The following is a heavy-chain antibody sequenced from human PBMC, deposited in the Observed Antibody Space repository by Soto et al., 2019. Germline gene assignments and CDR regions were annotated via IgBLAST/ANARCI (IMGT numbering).Heavy chain of an antibody. D-gene: IGHD2-15*01. CDR1: GGSISSGGYY. V-gene: IGHV4-31*03. Sequence: QVQLQESGPGLVKPSQTLSLTCTVSGGSISSGGYYWSWIRQHPGKGLEWIGYIYYSGSTYYNPSLKSRVTISVDTSKNQFSLKLSSVTAADTAVYYCARIIPGYCSGGSYYPAWFDPWGQGTLVTVSS. CDR2: IYYSGST. J-gene: IGHJ5*02. CDR3: ARIIPGYCSGGSYYPAWFDP.